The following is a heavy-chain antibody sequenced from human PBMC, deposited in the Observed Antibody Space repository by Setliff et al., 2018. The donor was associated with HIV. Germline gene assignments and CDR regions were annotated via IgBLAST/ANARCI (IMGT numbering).Heavy chain of an antibody. V-gene: IGHV1-18*01. CDR2: ISAYNGKT. Sequence: ASVKVSCKASGYTFTSYVINWVRQAPGQGLEWTGWISAYNGKTNYAQKVQGRVTMTTDTSTSTGYMELRSLRSDDTAVYYCARAAEAPDAFDIWGQGTMVTVSS. CDR1: GYTFTSYV. CDR3: ARAAEAPDAFDI. J-gene: IGHJ3*02.